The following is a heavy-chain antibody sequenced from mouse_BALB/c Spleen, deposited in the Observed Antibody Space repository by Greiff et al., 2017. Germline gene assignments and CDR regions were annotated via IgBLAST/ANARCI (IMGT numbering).Heavy chain of an antibody. CDR3: ARGGTDWDFDV. CDR1: GFTFSSYA. CDR2: ISSGGST. V-gene: IGHV5-6-5*01. D-gene: IGHD3-3*01. Sequence: EVQGVESGGGLVKPGGSLTLSCAASGFTFSSYAMSWVRQTPEKRLEWVASISSGGSTYYPDSVKGRFTISRDNARNILYLQMSSLRSEDTAMYYCARGGTDWDFDVWGAGTTVTVSS. J-gene: IGHJ1*01.